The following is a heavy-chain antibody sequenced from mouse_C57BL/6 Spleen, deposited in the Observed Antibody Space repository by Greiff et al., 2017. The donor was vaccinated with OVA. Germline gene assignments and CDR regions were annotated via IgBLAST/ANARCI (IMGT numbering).Heavy chain of an antibody. V-gene: IGHV8-12*01. Sequence: QVTLKVSGPGILQSSQTLSLTCSFSGFSLSTSGMGVSWIRQPSGKGLEWLAHIYWDDDKRYNPSLKSRLTISKDTSRNQVFLKITSVDTADTATYYCARIPPHYYGSSYWYFDVWGTGTTVTVSS. CDR1: GFSLSTSGMG. D-gene: IGHD1-1*01. CDR3: ARIPPHYYGSSYWYFDV. J-gene: IGHJ1*03. CDR2: IYWDDDK.